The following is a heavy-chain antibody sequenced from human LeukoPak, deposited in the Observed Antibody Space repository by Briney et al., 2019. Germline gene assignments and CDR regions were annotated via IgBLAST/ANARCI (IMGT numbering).Heavy chain of an antibody. Sequence: SVKVSCKASGGTLSRNAISWVRQAPGQGLQWMGGIIPIFGTPDYAQQFQGRVTITADESTSTAYMDLSSLRSEDTAVYYCATGGPTASSGYDYWGQGTLVTVSS. CDR1: GGTLSRNA. CDR3: ATGGPTASSGYDY. J-gene: IGHJ4*02. V-gene: IGHV1-69*13. D-gene: IGHD3-22*01. CDR2: IIPIFGTP.